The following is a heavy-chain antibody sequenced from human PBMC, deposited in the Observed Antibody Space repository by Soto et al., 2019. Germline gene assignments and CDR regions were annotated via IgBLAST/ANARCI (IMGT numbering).Heavy chain of an antibody. V-gene: IGHV1-69*01. D-gene: IGHD6-13*01. CDR2: IIPIFGTA. J-gene: IGHJ2*01. Sequence: QVQLVQSGAEVKKPGSSVKVSCKASGGTFSSYAISWVRQAPGQGLEWMGGIIPIFGTANYAQKFQGRVTIPADESRSTAYMELSTLRSEDTAVYYWAKYSSPSDPPWYFDLWGRGPLVTVPS. CDR1: GGTFSSYA. CDR3: AKYSSPSDPPWYFDL.